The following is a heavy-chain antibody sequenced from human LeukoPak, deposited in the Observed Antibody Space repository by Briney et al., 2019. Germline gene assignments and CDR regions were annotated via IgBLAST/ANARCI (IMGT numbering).Heavy chain of an antibody. V-gene: IGHV3-33*01. CDR3: ARGTYYDFGNWFDP. CDR1: GFTISDYG. CDR2: LRYDGSNK. D-gene: IGHD3-3*01. J-gene: IGHJ5*02. Sequence: GGSLRLSCAASGFTISDYGMHWVRQAPGKGLEWVAVLRYDGSNKDYGDPVKGRFTISRDNSENTLNLQMNSLRAEDTAVYYCARGTYYDFGNWFDPWGQGTLVIVSS.